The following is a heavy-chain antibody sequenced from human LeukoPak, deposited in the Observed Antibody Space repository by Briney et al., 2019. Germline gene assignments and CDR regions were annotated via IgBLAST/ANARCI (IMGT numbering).Heavy chain of an antibody. CDR1: GFTFSNYG. V-gene: IGHV3-30*02. Sequence: GGSLRLSCAASGFTFSNYGMNWVRQAPGKGLEWVAFIRYDGSNKYYADSVKGRFTISRDNSKSTLYLQMNSLRPEDAAVYYCARSTSSWFYVDFWGQGTLVTVSS. CDR2: IRYDGSNK. CDR3: ARSTSSWFYVDF. J-gene: IGHJ4*02. D-gene: IGHD6-13*01.